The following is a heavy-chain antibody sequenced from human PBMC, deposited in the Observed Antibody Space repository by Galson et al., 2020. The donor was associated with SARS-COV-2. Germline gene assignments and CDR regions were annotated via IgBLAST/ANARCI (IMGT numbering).Heavy chain of an antibody. CDR1: GASINIGGYY. CDR2: IYYSGST. V-gene: IGHV4-31*03. Sequence: SQTLSLTCSVSGASINIGGYYWSWIRQHPVKGLEWIGYIYYSGSTYYNPSLQSRVTISGDTSKNQFSLRLTSVTVADTAVYYCASGSAWETLFSSWGQGTLVSVSS. J-gene: IGHJ4*02. D-gene: IGHD1-26*01. CDR3: ASGSAWETLFSS.